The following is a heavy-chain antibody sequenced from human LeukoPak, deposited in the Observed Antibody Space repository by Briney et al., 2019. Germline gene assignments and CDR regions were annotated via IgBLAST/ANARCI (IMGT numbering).Heavy chain of an antibody. CDR1: GFTFSSYG. D-gene: IGHD3-3*02. CDR3: AKAALSYFDY. CDR2: IRYDGSNK. V-gene: IGHV3-30*02. J-gene: IGHJ4*02. Sequence: PGGSLRLSCAASGFTFSSYGMHWVGQAPGKRLEWVAFIRYDGSNKYYADSVKGRFTISRDNSKNTLYLQMNSLRAEDTAVYYCAKAALSYFDYWGQGTLVTVSS.